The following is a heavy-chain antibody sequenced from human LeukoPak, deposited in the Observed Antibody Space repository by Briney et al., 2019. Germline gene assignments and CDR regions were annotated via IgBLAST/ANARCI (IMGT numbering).Heavy chain of an antibody. CDR1: GFTVSRND. CDR3: ARAVAGLYFDS. V-gene: IGHV3-53*01. D-gene: IGHD6-19*01. J-gene: IGHJ4*02. Sequence: PGGSLRLSCAVSGFTVSRNDMTWVRQAAGKGLGWVSLLYSDGKPFYADSVKGRFTISRNNSKNTLNLQMNSLRADDTAVYYCARAVAGLYFDSWGQGTLVTVSS. CDR2: LYSDGKP.